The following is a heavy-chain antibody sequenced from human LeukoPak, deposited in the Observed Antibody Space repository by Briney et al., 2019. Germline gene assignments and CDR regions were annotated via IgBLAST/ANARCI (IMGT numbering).Heavy chain of an antibody. CDR1: GFTFSSYS. Sequence: GGSLRLSCAASGFTFSSYSMNWVRQAPGKGLEWVSSISSSSSYIYYADSVKGRFTISRDNAKNSLYLQMNSLRAEDTAVYYCASAVLANGAFDIWGQGTMVTVSS. J-gene: IGHJ3*02. V-gene: IGHV3-21*01. CDR2: ISSSSSYI. D-gene: IGHD2-8*01. CDR3: ASAVLANGAFDI.